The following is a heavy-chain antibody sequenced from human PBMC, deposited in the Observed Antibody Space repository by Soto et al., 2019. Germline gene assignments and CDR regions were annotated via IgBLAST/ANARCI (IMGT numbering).Heavy chain of an antibody. CDR1: GGSISSSSYY. D-gene: IGHD5-12*01. Sequence: SETLSLTCTVSGGSISSSSYYWGWIRQPPGKGLEWIGSIYYSGSTYYNPSLKSRVTISVDTSKNQFSLKLSSVTAADTAVYYCASSWILRLGYWGQGTLVTVSS. V-gene: IGHV4-39*01. J-gene: IGHJ4*02. CDR3: ASSWILRLGY. CDR2: IYYSGST.